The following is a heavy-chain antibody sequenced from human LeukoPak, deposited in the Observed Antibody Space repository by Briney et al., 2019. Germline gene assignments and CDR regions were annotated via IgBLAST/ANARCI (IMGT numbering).Heavy chain of an antibody. D-gene: IGHD6-19*01. J-gene: IGHJ4*02. V-gene: IGHV3-23*01. CDR1: GFIFSNYA. Sequence: GGSLRISCAASGFIFSNYAMSWVRQAPGKGLEWVSAISGGGCSTYYADSVKGRFTISRDNSKNTLYLQMNSLRAEDTAVYYCASQTEYAGGWVDYWGQGTLVTVSS. CDR3: ASQTEYAGGWVDY. CDR2: ISGGGCST.